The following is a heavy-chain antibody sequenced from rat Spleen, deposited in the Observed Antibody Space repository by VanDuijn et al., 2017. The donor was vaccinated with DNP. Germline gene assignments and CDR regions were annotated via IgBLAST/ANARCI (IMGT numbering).Heavy chain of an antibody. CDR3: ARWPYGGYPYAMDA. V-gene: IGHV2-1*01. Sequence: QVQLKESGPGLVQPSQTLSLTCTVSGFSLTSNSVHWVRQPPGKGLEWIGAIWSGGSTDYNSALGSRLSVSRDTSKSQVLLKVNSLQTEDTAMYFCARWPYGGYPYAMDAWGQGTSVTVSS. CDR2: IWSGGST. D-gene: IGHD1-11*01. CDR1: GFSLTSNS. J-gene: IGHJ4*01.